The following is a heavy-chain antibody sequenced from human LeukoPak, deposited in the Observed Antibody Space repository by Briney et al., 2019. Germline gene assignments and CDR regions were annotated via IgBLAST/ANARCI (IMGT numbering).Heavy chain of an antibody. CDR2: FDPEDGET. CDR1: GYTFTSYD. D-gene: IGHD1-26*01. V-gene: IGHV1-24*01. CDR3: ATGGRVGAFDI. J-gene: IGHJ3*02. Sequence: ASVKVSCKASGYTFTSYDINWVRQATGQGLEWMGGFDPEDGETIYAQKFQGRVTMTEDTSTDTAYMELSSLRSEDTAVYYCATGGRVGAFDIWGQGTMVTVSS.